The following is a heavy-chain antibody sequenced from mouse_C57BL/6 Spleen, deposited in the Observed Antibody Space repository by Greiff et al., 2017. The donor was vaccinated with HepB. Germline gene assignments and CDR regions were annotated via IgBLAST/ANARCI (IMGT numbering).Heavy chain of an antibody. CDR2: IDPSDSYT. J-gene: IGHJ3*01. CDR1: GYTFTSYW. Sequence: VQLQHPGAELVKPGASVKLSCKASGYTFTSYWMQWVKQRPGQGLEWIGEIDPSDSYTNYNQKFKGKATLTVDTSSSTAYMQLSSLTSEDSAVYYCARSDDGYYVPYWGQGTLVTVSA. V-gene: IGHV1-50*01. CDR3: ARSDDGYYVPY. D-gene: IGHD2-3*01.